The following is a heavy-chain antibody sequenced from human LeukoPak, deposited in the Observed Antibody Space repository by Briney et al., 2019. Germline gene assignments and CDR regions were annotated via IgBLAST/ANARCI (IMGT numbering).Heavy chain of an antibody. CDR3: ARVGYCSGGSCYPRWIYYYYYYGMDV. D-gene: IGHD2-15*01. CDR1: GFTFSSYA. Sequence: PGGSLRLSCAASGFTFSSYAMHWVRQAPGKGLEWVAVISYDGSNKYYADSVKGRFTISRDNSKNTLYLQMNSLRAKDTAVYYCARVGYCSGGSCYPRWIYYYYYYGMDVWGQGTTVTVSS. V-gene: IGHV3-30-3*01. J-gene: IGHJ6*02. CDR2: ISYDGSNK.